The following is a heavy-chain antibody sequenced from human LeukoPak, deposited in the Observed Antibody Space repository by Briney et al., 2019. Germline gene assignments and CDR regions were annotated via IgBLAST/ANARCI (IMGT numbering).Heavy chain of an antibody. Sequence: GRSLRLSCTASGFTFGDYAMSWVRQAPGKGLEWVGFIRSKAYGGKTEYAASVKGRFTISRDDSKSIAYLQMNSLKTEDTAVYYCTRAKGGYSSGWYWFDPWGQGTLVTVSS. J-gene: IGHJ5*02. V-gene: IGHV3-49*04. CDR1: GFTFGDYA. CDR3: TRAKGGYSSGWYWFDP. CDR2: IRSKAYGGKT. D-gene: IGHD6-19*01.